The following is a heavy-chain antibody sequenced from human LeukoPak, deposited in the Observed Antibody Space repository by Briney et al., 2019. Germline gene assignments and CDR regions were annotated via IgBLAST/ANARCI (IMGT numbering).Heavy chain of an antibody. CDR3: ARTVVPAAIGRYYFDY. Sequence: GGSLRLSCAASGFTFSSYAMHWVRQAPGKGLEWVAVISYDGSNKYYADSVKGRFTISRDNSKNTLYLQMNSLRAEDTAVYYCARTVVPAAIGRYYFDYWGQGTLVTVSS. V-gene: IGHV3-30-3*01. D-gene: IGHD2-2*02. J-gene: IGHJ4*02. CDR1: GFTFSSYA. CDR2: ISYDGSNK.